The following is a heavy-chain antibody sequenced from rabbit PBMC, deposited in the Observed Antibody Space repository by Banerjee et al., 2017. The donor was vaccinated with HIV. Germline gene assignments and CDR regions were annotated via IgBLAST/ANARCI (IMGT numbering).Heavy chain of an antibody. Sequence: QQQLEESGGGLVKPGGTLTLTCKASGFDFSSYGVSWVRQAPGKGLEWIGYIDPVFGSTYYASWVNGRFTISSHNAQNTLYLQLNSLTAADTATYFCVRDRGASSSGYYGDGGADPFDPWGQGTLVTVS. J-gene: IGHJ2*01. CDR2: IDPVFGST. V-gene: IGHV1S47*01. CDR3: VRDRGASSSGYYGDGGADPFDP. CDR1: GFDFSSYG. D-gene: IGHD1-1*01.